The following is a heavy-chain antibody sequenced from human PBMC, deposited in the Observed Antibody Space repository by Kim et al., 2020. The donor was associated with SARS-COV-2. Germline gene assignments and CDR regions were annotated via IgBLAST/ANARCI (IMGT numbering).Heavy chain of an antibody. Sequence: GGSLRLSCAASGFTFSNYDMTWVRQAPGKGLEWVSSINCDSDYIYYADSVRGRFTSSRDNAKNSLFLQMNSLRAEDTAVYFCARSGVPRGRLRKDAFDIWGQGTTVTVSS. CDR3: ARSGVPRGRLRKDAFDI. J-gene: IGHJ3*02. D-gene: IGHD3-16*01. CDR1: GFTFSNYD. CDR2: INCDSDYI. V-gene: IGHV3-21*01.